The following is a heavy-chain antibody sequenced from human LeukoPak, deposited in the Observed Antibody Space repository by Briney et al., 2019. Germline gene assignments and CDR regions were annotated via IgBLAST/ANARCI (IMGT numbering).Heavy chain of an antibody. J-gene: IGHJ5*02. CDR2: IIPIFGTA. CDR1: GGTFSSYA. Sequence: SVKVSCKASGGTFSSYAISWVRQAPGQGLEWMGGIIPIFGTANYAQKFQGRVTITADKSTSTAYMELSSLRSEDTAVYYCARDSVLAAGFDPWGQGTLVTVSS. CDR3: ARDSVLAAGFDP. V-gene: IGHV1-69*06. D-gene: IGHD6-13*01.